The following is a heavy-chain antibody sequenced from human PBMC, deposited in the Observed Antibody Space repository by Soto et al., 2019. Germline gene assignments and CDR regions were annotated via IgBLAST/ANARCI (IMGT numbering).Heavy chain of an antibody. CDR2: ISSSSIYT. CDR3: ARDFKESQYYYYCMDV. D-gene: IGHD3-10*01. CDR1: GFTFSSYS. J-gene: IGHJ6*03. V-gene: IGHV3-21*06. Sequence: EVQLVESGGGLVKPGGSLRLSCVVSGFTFSSYSMNWVRQAPGKGLEWVSSISSSSIYTYYADSVKGRFTISSDNAKNSVSLQMNSLRAEDTAVYYCARDFKESQYYYYCMDVWGKGTTVTVSS.